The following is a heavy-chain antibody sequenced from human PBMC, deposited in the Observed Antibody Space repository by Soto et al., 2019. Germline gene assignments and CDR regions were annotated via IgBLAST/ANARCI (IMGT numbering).Heavy chain of an antibody. CDR1: GYTFTGYY. D-gene: IGHD4-17*01. Sequence: GASVKVSCKASGYTFTGYYMHWVRQAPGQGLEWMGWINPNSGGTNYAQKFQGWVTMTRDTSISTAYMELSRLRSDDTAVYYCASGIKYGDYWGWFDPWGRGSLVTVSS. CDR3: ASGIKYGDYWGWFDP. CDR2: INPNSGGT. V-gene: IGHV1-2*04. J-gene: IGHJ5*02.